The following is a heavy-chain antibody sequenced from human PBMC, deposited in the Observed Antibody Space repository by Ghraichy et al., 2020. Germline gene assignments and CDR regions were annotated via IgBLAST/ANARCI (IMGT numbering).Heavy chain of an antibody. CDR3: TRRTLDFYYMDV. D-gene: IGHD3-3*02. Sequence: GGSLRLSCKGSGYSFTSYWIGWVRQMPGKGLEWMGIIYPGDSDTRYSPSFQGHITISADRSINTAYLEWSSLKASDTAIYYCTRRTLDFYYMDVWGEGTPVTVSS. CDR1: GYSFTSYW. CDR2: IYPGDSDT. V-gene: IGHV5-51*01. J-gene: IGHJ6*03.